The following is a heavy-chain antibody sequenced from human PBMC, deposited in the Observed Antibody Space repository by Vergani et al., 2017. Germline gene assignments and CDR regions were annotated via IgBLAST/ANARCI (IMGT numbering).Heavy chain of an antibody. CDR3: VRGPLGFWNGYDPSDYYIDV. CDR1: GGSFSGYY. D-gene: IGHD3-3*01. J-gene: IGHJ6*03. Sequence: QVQLQQWGAGLLKPSETLSLTCAVSGGSFSGYYWSWIRQPPGKGLEWIGEINHSGSTTYNPSLKSRLTISVDKSKNQFSLKLSPVPAADTAVYYCVRGPLGFWNGYDPSDYYIDVWGKGTTVTVSS. CDR2: INHSGST. V-gene: IGHV4-34*01.